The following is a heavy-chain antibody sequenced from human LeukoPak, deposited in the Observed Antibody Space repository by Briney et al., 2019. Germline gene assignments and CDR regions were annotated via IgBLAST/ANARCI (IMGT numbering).Heavy chain of an antibody. J-gene: IGHJ3*02. Sequence: PVGSLRLSCAASGFTFNSYGMHWVRQAPGKGLEWVAFIRCDGSKSYFADSVKGRFALSRDNSKNTLYLQMSSLRPEDTAVYFCAKDGGSGSYFAFDIWGQGTMVTVSS. V-gene: IGHV3-30*02. CDR2: IRCDGSKS. D-gene: IGHD1-26*01. CDR3: AKDGGSGSYFAFDI. CDR1: GFTFNSYG.